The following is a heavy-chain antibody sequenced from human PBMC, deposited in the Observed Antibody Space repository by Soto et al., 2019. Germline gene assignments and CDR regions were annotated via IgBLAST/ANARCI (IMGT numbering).Heavy chain of an antibody. CDR1: GYTFTNYG. CDR2: ISAYNDNT. Sequence: QVQLVQSGAEVKKPGASVKVSCKASGYTFTNYGFTWVRQAPGQGLEWMGWISAYNDNTNYAQNFQGRVTMTTDTSTTTAYMELMSLRSDDTAVYYCARGGPFAVADTDYWGQGTLVTVSS. J-gene: IGHJ4*02. V-gene: IGHV1-18*01. D-gene: IGHD3-3*01. CDR3: ARGGPFAVADTDY.